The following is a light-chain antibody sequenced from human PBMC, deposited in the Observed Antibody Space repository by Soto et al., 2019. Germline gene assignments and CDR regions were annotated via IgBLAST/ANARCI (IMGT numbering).Light chain of an antibody. CDR2: GNS. CDR3: QSYYSSLSGSG. Sequence: QSVLTQPPSVSGAPGQRVTISCTGSSSNIGAGYDVHWYQQLPGTAPKLLIYGNSNRPSGVPDRFSGSKSCTPASLAITGLPAEEWGEYYWQSYYSSLSGSGFGGGTKLTVL. V-gene: IGLV1-40*01. J-gene: IGLJ3*02. CDR1: SSNIGAGYD.